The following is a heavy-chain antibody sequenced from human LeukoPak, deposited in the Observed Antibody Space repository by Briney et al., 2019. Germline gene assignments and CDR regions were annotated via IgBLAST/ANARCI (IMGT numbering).Heavy chain of an antibody. CDR1: GFTYSDYA. J-gene: IGHJ4*02. CDR3: ARLTGPRPGTYYFDF. V-gene: IGHV3-21*01. Sequence: GGSLRLSCAASGFTYSDYAMEWVRQTPGKGLEWVSSITPTTDNIYYTPSVEGRFTISRDNAKHSLYLQMNNLRADDTAVYYCARLTGPRPGTYYFDFWGQGVQVTVSS. D-gene: IGHD3-9*01. CDR2: ITPTTDNI.